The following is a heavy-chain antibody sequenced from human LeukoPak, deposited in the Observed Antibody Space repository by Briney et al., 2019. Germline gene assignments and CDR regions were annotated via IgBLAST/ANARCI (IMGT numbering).Heavy chain of an antibody. CDR3: ARDAEYQLLSEYGMDV. V-gene: IGHV1-18*04. CDR1: GYTFTSYG. CDR2: ISAYNGNT. J-gene: IGHJ6*04. D-gene: IGHD2-2*01. Sequence: ASVKVSCKASGYTFTSYGISWVRQAPGQGLEWMGWISAYNGNTNYAQKFQGRVTMTTDTSTSTAYMELRSLRSDDTAVYYCARDAEYQLLSEYGMDVWGKGTTVTVSS.